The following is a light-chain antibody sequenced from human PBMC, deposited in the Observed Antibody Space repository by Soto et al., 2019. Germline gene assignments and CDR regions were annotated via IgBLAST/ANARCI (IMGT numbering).Light chain of an antibody. J-gene: IGKJ3*01. V-gene: IGKV1-27*01. CDR3: QKYDSSQFT. CDR1: QGISNH. CDR2: DAS. Sequence: DIQMTHSPSSLSAYVGDRVTITCRASQGISNHLAWYQQKPGRVPKILIYDASTLQSGVPSRFSGRGSGTDFTLTISSLQHEDVATYYCQKYDSSQFTFGPGTKVEIK.